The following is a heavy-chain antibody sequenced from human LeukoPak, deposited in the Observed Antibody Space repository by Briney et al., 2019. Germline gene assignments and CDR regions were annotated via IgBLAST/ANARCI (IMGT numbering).Heavy chain of an antibody. CDR1: GGSISSSNW. Sequence: GTLSLTCAVSGGSISSSNWWSWVRQPPGKGLEWIGEIYHSGSTNYNPSLKSRVTISVDKSKNQFSLKLSSVTAADTAVYYCARGVVVAAGVYFDYWGQGTLVTVSS. CDR3: ARGVVVAAGVYFDY. J-gene: IGHJ4*02. CDR2: IYHSGST. V-gene: IGHV4-4*02. D-gene: IGHD2-15*01.